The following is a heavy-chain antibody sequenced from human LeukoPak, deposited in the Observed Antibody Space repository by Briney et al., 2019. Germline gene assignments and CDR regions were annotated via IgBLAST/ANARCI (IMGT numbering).Heavy chain of an antibody. J-gene: IGHJ3*02. D-gene: IGHD1-26*01. CDR1: GGSISSGSYY. V-gene: IGHV4-61*02. Sequence: SETLSLTXTVSGGSISSGSYYWSWIRQPAGKGLEWIGRIYISGSTNYNPSLKSRVTISVDTFKNQFSLKLSSVTAADTAVYYCARDRELVTPGAFDIWGQGTMVTVSS. CDR2: IYISGST. CDR3: ARDRELVTPGAFDI.